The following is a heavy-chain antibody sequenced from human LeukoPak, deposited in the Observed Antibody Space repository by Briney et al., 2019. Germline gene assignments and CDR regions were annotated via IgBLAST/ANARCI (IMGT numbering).Heavy chain of an antibody. D-gene: IGHD3-22*01. CDR1: GFTFSSYA. Sequence: GGSLRLSCAASGFTFSSYAMSWVRQAPGKGLEWVSAISGSGGSTYYADSVKGRFTISRDNSKNTLYLQMNSQRAEDTAVYYCAKESGPVVAPLSHLGYWGQGTLVTVSS. J-gene: IGHJ4*02. CDR2: ISGSGGST. V-gene: IGHV3-23*01. CDR3: AKESGPVVAPLSHLGY.